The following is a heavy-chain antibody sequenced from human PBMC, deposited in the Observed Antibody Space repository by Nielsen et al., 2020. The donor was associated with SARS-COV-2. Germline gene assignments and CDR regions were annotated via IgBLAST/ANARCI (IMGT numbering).Heavy chain of an antibody. CDR3: AKGDSSSSPLDAFDI. D-gene: IGHD6-6*01. CDR1: GFTFSSYA. V-gene: IGHV3-23*01. J-gene: IGHJ3*02. Sequence: GGSLRLSCAASGFTFSSYAMSWVRQAPGKGLEWVSAISGSGTSTYYPASVRGRFTISRDNSKNTLYLQMNSLRAEDRALYYCAKGDSSSSPLDAFDIWGHGTMVTVSS. CDR2: ISGSGTST.